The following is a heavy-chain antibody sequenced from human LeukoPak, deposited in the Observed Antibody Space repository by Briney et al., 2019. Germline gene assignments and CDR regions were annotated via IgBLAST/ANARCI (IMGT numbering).Heavy chain of an antibody. J-gene: IGHJ4*02. V-gene: IGHV3-23*01. D-gene: IGHD5-12*01. CDR1: GFTFSSYA. Sequence: GGSLRLSCAASGFTFSSYAMSWVRQAPGKGLEWVSAISGSGGSTYYADSVKGRFTISRDNSKNTLYLQMNSLRAEDTAVYYCAKHMNRYSGYDATDYWGQGTLVTVSS. CDR2: ISGSGGST. CDR3: AKHMNRYSGYDATDY.